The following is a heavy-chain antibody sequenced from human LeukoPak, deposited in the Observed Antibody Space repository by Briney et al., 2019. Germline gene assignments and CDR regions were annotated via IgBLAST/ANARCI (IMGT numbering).Heavy chain of an antibody. CDR1: GFTFSSYG. CDR3: AKDRTYYDLLTGSFDY. Sequence: GGSLRLSCAASGFTFSSYGMHWVRRAPGKGLEWVAVIAYSGNADYYADSVEGRFTISRDNSEDTLYLQMNSLRTEDTAVYYCAKDRTYYDLLTGSFDYWGQGTLVTVSS. V-gene: IGHV3-30*18. J-gene: IGHJ4*02. CDR2: IAYSGNAD. D-gene: IGHD3-9*01.